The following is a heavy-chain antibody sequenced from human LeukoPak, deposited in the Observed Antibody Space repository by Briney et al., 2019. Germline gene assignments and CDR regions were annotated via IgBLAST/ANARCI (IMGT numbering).Heavy chain of an antibody. J-gene: IGHJ4*02. CDR1: GFTFSSYG. Sequence: PGGSLRLSCAASGFTFSSYGMHWVRQAPGKGLEWVAVIWYDGSNKYYADSVKGRFTISRDNSKNTLYLQMNSLRAEDTAVYYCARFVGVTSADSWGQGTLVTVSS. D-gene: IGHD2-21*02. CDR2: IWYDGSNK. V-gene: IGHV3-33*01. CDR3: ARFVGVTSADS.